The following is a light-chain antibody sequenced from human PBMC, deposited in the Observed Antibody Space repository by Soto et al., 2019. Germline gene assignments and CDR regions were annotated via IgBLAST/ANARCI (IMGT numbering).Light chain of an antibody. Sequence: EVVLTQSPGTLSLSPGERATLSCRASQSVSNNYFAWYQQKPGQAPRLLIFGSSDRATGIPDRFSGSGSGTDFTLTISRLEPEGFAVYFCQQYGSSPPYTFGQGTKLEIK. CDR1: QSVSNNY. J-gene: IGKJ2*01. V-gene: IGKV3-20*01. CDR2: GSS. CDR3: QQYGSSPPYT.